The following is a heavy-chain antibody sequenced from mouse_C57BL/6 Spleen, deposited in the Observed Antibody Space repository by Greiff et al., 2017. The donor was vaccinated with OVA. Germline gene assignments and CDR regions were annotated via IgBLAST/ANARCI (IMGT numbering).Heavy chain of an antibody. J-gene: IGHJ1*03. V-gene: IGHV5-17*01. CDR1: GFTFSDYG. CDR2: ISSGSSTI. D-gene: IGHD2-2*01. CDR3: ARDGLPWYFDV. Sequence: EVHLVESGGGLVKPGGSLKLSCAASGFTFSDYGMHWVRQAPEKGLEWVAYISSGSSTIYYADTVKGRFTISRDNAKNTLFLQMTSLRSEDTAMYYCARDGLPWYFDVWGTGTTVTVSS.